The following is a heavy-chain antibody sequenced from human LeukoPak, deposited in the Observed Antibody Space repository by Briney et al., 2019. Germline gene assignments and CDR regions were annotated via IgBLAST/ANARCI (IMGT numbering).Heavy chain of an antibody. V-gene: IGHV4-38-2*02. J-gene: IGHJ4*02. CDR3: AREDYYDSSGYYLDC. CDR2: IYHSGST. D-gene: IGHD3-22*01. CDR1: GYSVSSGYY. Sequence: SETLSLTCTVSGYSVSSGYYWGWIRQSPGKGLEWIGSIYHSGSTYYSPSLRSRITISVDTSKNQFSLKLSSVTAADTAVYYCAREDYYDSSGYYLDCWGQGTLVTVSS.